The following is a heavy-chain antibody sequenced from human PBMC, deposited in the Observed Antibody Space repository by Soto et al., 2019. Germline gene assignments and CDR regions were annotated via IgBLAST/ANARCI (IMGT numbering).Heavy chain of an antibody. Sequence: ASVKVSCKTSGYTFINYYIHWMRQAPGQGLEWMGMINPSGGSISSAQKFQARLTMTRDTFTSTVYMELSRLKSEDTAMYYCAKDNDYVWGNYRYIPDYWGLGTRVTVSS. D-gene: IGHD3-16*02. J-gene: IGHJ4*02. CDR1: GYTFINYY. CDR2: INPSGGSI. CDR3: AKDNDYVWGNYRYIPDY. V-gene: IGHV1-46*01.